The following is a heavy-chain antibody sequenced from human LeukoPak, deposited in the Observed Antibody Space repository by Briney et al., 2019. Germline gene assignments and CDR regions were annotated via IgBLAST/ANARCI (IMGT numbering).Heavy chain of an antibody. J-gene: IGHJ4*02. V-gene: IGHV3-21*01. CDR2: ITSSSSYI. CDR3: ARDTKDY. D-gene: IGHD2-2*01. CDR1: GFTLSSYT. Sequence: PGGSLRLSCAASGFTLSSYTMNWVRQAPGKGLEWVSSITSSSSYIYYADSVKGRFTISRDNAKNSLYLEMNSLRAEDTGVYFCARDTKDYWGQGTLVVVSS.